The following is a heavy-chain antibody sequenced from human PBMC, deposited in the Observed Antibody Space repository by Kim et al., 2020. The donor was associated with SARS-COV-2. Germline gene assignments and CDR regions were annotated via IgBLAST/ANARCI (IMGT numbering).Heavy chain of an antibody. D-gene: IGHD5-12*01. V-gene: IGHV3-23*01. CDR2: ISGRGGTT. CDR3: AKVLYTGYNNVYYFSAMDV. J-gene: IGHJ6*02. Sequence: GGSLRLSCAASGFTFSSYAMSWVRQAPGKGLEWVSTISGRGGTTYDADSVKGRFTISRDNSKNTLYLQMNSLRAEDTAVYYCAKVLYTGYNNVYYFSAMDVGGQGTTVTVSS. CDR1: GFTFSSYA.